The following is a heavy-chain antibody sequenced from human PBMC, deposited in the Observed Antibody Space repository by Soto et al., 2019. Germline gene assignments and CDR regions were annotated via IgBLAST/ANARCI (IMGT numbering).Heavy chain of an antibody. CDR2: INADNGHT. CDR3: ARDFGSWGIDH. J-gene: IGHJ4*02. Sequence: EASVKVSCKASGYTFTGYYMHWVRQAPGQGLEWMGWINADNGHTKYSQKFQARVTITRDTSASTAYMELSRLRSEDTAVYYCARDFGSWGIDHWGLGTLVTVSS. D-gene: IGHD3-16*01. CDR1: GYTFTGYY. V-gene: IGHV1-3*01.